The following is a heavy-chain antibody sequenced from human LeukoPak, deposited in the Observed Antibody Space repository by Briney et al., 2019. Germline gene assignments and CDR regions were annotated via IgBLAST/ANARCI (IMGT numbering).Heavy chain of an antibody. Sequence: ASVKVSCKAPGYTFINYGITWVRQAPGQGLEWMGWVNAYNGDTSYGQNFQGRVTVTTDTSTSTGYMEVKSLRSDDTAVYYCARVTLHDYGSGRYAFDIWGQGTMVTVSS. D-gene: IGHD3-10*01. CDR3: ARVTLHDYGSGRYAFDI. V-gene: IGHV1-18*01. CDR1: GYTFINYG. CDR2: VNAYNGDT. J-gene: IGHJ3*02.